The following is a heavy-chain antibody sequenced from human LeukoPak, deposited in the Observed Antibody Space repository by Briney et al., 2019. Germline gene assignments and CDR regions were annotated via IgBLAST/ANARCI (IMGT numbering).Heavy chain of an antibody. CDR3: VRDPGITGTSY. CDR2: ISGSGSAR. J-gene: IGHJ4*02. CDR1: GFTFSSYE. V-gene: IGHV3-48*03. Sequence: GGSLRLSCAASGFTFSSYEMNWVRQAPGKGLECVSYISGSGSARYYTDSVKGRFTISTDNAKNSLYLQMNSLRAEDTAVYYCVRDPGITGTSYWGQGTLVTVSS. D-gene: IGHD1-20*01.